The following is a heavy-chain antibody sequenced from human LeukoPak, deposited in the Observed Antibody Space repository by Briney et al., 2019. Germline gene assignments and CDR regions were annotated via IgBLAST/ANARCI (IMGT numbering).Heavy chain of an antibody. Sequence: GGSLRLSCAASGFIFNNYAMHWVRQAPGKGLEWVAVISYDGSNKYYADSVKGRFTISRDNSKNTLYLQMNSLRAEDTAVYYCAREGLSRFDYWGQGTLVTVSS. V-gene: IGHV3-30*04. D-gene: IGHD2/OR15-2a*01. CDR2: ISYDGSNK. CDR1: GFIFNNYA. CDR3: AREGLSRFDY. J-gene: IGHJ4*02.